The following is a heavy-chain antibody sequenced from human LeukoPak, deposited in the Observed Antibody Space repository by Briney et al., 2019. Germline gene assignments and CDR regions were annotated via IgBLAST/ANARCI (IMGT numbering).Heavy chain of an antibody. CDR3: ARHIPFDC. D-gene: IGHD2-21*01. V-gene: IGHV3-48*01. CDR2: ISTSGGTI. J-gene: IGHJ4*02. Sequence: GGSLRLSCAASGFTFSSYAMSWVRQAPEKGLEWVSYISTSGGTIYYADSVKGRFTISRDNAKNSLYLQMDSLRAEDTAVYYCARHIPFDCWGQGTLVTVSS. CDR1: GFTFSSYA.